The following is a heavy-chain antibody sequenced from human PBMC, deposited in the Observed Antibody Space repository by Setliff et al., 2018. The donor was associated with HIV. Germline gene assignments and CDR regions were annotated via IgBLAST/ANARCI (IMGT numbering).Heavy chain of an antibody. J-gene: IGHJ1*01. D-gene: IGHD6-13*01. V-gene: IGHV3-64*02. CDR3: ARGFSISWHTSFQH. CDR2: ISSDGSST. CDR1: GFTFSTYP. Sequence: GGSLRPSCAASGFTFSTYPMHWVRQAPGKGLEYVSTISSDGSSTYYADSVKGRFTISRDNSRNTLYLQMGSLRAADMAVYYCARGFSISWHTSFQHWGQGTLVTVSS.